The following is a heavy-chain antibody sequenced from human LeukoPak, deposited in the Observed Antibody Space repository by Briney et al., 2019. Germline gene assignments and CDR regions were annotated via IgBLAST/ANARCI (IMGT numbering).Heavy chain of an antibody. D-gene: IGHD1-26*01. CDR3: ARDLVDSGSPSPPSF. CDR2: INQDGSEK. J-gene: IGHJ4*02. Sequence: PGGSLRLSCAASGFTFSYYWMTWVRQAPGKGLEWVANINQDGSEKYYVDSVKGRFTISRDNAKNSLYLQKNSLRAEDTAVYYCARDLVDSGSPSPPSFWGQGTLVTVSS. V-gene: IGHV3-7*01. CDR1: GFTFSYYW.